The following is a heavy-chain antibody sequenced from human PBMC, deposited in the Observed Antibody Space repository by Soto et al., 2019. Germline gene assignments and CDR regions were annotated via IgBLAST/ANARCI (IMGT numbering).Heavy chain of an antibody. CDR2: MNTNGGST. CDR3: VKGGASRPYSYYGMDV. V-gene: IGHV3-64D*06. CDR1: GFTFSRDA. J-gene: IGHJ6*02. Sequence: QPGGSLRLSCSASGFTFSRDAMHWVRQPPGKGLEYVSAMNTNGGSTYYAESVKGRFTISRDNSKNTLFLQMSSLRVEDTAVYYCVKGGASRPYSYYGMDVWGQGTTVTVSS. D-gene: IGHD6-6*01.